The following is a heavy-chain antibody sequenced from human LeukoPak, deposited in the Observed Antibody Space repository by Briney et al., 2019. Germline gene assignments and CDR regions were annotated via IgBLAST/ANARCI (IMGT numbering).Heavy chain of an antibody. CDR2: ISYDGSNK. CDR3: AKGLYSSSSVFDF. V-gene: IGHV3-30*18. CDR1: GFPFGSYA. J-gene: IGHJ4*02. Sequence: GGSLRLSCAASGFPFGSYAMTWVRQAPGKGLEWVAVISYDGSNKYYADSVKGRFTVSRDNSKNTLYLEMNSLRPEDTAVYYCAKGLYSSSSVFDFWGQGTLVTVSS. D-gene: IGHD6-6*01.